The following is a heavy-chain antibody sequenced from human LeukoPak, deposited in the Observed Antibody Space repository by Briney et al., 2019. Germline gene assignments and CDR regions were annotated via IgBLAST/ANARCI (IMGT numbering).Heavy chain of an antibody. CDR2: IYYSGST. J-gene: IGHJ4*02. D-gene: IGHD6-19*01. CDR3: ARGSSGWYPLFDY. CDR1: GGSVSSGSYY. Sequence: SETLSLTCTVSGGSVSSGSYYWSWIRQPPGKGLEWIGYIYYSGSTNYNPSLKSRVTISVDTSKNQFSLKLSSVTAADTAVYYCARGSSGWYPLFDYWGQGTLVTVSP. V-gene: IGHV4-61*01.